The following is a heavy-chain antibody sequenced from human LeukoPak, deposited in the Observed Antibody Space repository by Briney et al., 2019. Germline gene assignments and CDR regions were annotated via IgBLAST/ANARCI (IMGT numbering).Heavy chain of an antibody. V-gene: IGHV3-23*01. J-gene: IGHJ4*02. CDR1: GFTFSSYG. CDR3: AKAALYWYDSSGYPPEAFDY. D-gene: IGHD3-22*01. Sequence: PGGTLRLSCAASGFTFSSYGMSWVRQAPGKGLEWVSAISGSGGSTYYADSVKGRFTISRDNSKNTLYLQMNSLRAEDTAVYYCAKAALYWYDSSGYPPEAFDYWGQGTLVTVSS. CDR2: ISGSGGST.